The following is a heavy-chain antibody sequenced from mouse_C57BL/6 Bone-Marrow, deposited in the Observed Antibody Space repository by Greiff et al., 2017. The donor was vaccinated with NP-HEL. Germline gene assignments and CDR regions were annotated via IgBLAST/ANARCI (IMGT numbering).Heavy chain of an antibody. Sequence: EVQLQQSGPELVKPGASVKISCKASGYTFTDYYMNWVKQSHGKSLEWIGDINPNNGGTSYNQKFKGKATLTVDKSSSTAYMELRSLTSEDSAVYYCARDMVYDYDLDYWGQGTTLTVSS. D-gene: IGHD2-4*01. V-gene: IGHV1-26*01. CDR2: INPNNGGT. CDR3: ARDMVYDYDLDY. J-gene: IGHJ2*01. CDR1: GYTFTDYY.